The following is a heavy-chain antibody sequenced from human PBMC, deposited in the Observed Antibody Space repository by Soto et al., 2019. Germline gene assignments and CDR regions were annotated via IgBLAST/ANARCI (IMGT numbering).Heavy chain of an antibody. CDR2: IGTAGDT. D-gene: IGHD6-13*01. V-gene: IGHV3-13*01. Sequence: PGGSLRLSCAASGFTFSSYDMHWVRQATGKGLEWVSAIGTAGDTYYPGSVKGRFNISRENAKNSLYLQMHSLRAGDTAVYYCARAYSSSWYGFAPNYYYYYGMDVWGQGTTVTVSS. CDR1: GFTFSSYD. J-gene: IGHJ6*02. CDR3: ARAYSSSWYGFAPNYYYYYGMDV.